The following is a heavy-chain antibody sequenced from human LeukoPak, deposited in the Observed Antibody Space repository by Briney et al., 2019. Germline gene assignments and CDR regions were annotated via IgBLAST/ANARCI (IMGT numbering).Heavy chain of an antibody. CDR1: GFTFGSYG. V-gene: IGHV3-30*18. J-gene: IGHJ6*02. D-gene: IGHD3-10*01. CDR2: ISYDGSNK. Sequence: PGGSLRLSCAASGFTFGSYGMHWVRQAPGKGLEWVAVISYDGSNKYYADSVKGRFTISRDNSKNTVYLQMNSLRAEDTAVYYCANSLGEIYYYYGMDVWGQGTTVTVSS. CDR3: ANSLGEIYYYYGMDV.